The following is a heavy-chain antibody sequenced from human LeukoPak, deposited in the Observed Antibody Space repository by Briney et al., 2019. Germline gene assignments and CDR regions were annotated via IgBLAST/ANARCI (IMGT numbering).Heavy chain of an antibody. CDR3: ASPGIVAAGTDRSFDY. D-gene: IGHD6-13*01. CDR1: GGSISSYY. CDR2: IYYSGST. J-gene: IGHJ4*02. V-gene: IGHV4-59*01. Sequence: PSETLSLTCTVSGGSISSYYWSWIRQPPGKGLEWIGFIYYSGSTNYNPSLKSRVTISVDTSKNQFSLKLSSVTAADTAVYYCASPGIVAAGTDRSFDYWGQGTLVTVSS.